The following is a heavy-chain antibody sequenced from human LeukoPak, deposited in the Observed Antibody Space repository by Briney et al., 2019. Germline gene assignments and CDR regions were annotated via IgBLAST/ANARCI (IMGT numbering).Heavy chain of an antibody. D-gene: IGHD6-13*01. Sequence: EASVKVSCKASGGTFSSYAISWGRQAPGQGLEWMGGIIPIFGTANYAQKFQGRVTITADESTSTAYMELSSLRSEDTAVYYCARGPGTAVDYWGQGTLVTVSS. CDR3: ARGPGTAVDY. J-gene: IGHJ4*02. CDR1: GGTFSSYA. CDR2: IIPIFGTA. V-gene: IGHV1-69*13.